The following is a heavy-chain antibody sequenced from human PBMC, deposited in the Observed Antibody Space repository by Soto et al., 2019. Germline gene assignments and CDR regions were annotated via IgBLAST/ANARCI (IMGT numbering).Heavy chain of an antibody. J-gene: IGHJ6*02. CDR3: ARRVFYGIAARPYYYYGMDV. D-gene: IGHD6-6*01. CDR1: GYSFTSYW. V-gene: IGHV5-51*01. Sequence: GESLKISCKGSGYSFTSYWIGWVRQMPGKGLEWMGIIYPGDSDTRYSPSFQGQVTISADKSISTAYLQWSSLKASDTAMYYCARRVFYGIAARPYYYYGMDVWGQGTTVTVSS. CDR2: IYPGDSDT.